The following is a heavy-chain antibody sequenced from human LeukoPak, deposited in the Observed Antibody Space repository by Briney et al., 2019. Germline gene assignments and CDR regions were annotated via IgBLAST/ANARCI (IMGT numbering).Heavy chain of an antibody. J-gene: IGHJ4*02. D-gene: IGHD3-10*01. CDR3: ARDQGMVRGVINDY. V-gene: IGHV1-46*01. CDR2: INHSGGST. CDR1: GYTFTSYY. Sequence: GSAKVSCKASGYTFTSYYMHWVRQAPGQGLEWMGIINHSGGSTSYAQKFQGRVTMTRDTSTSTVYMELSSLRSEDTAVYYCARDQGMVRGVINDYWGQGTLVTVSS.